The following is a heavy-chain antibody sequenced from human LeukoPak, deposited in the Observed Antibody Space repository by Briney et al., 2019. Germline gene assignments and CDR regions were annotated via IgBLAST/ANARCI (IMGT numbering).Heavy chain of an antibody. CDR3: ACHQGYCSSTSCSYYGMDV. CDR1: GYTFTSFG. D-gene: IGHD2-2*01. CDR2: ISAYNGNT. J-gene: IGHJ6*02. V-gene: IGHV1-18*01. Sequence: ASVKVSCKASGYTFTSFGISWVRQAPGQGLEWMGWISAYNGNTHYAQKLQGRVTMTTDTSTSTAYMELSSLRSEDTAVYYCACHQGYCSSTSCSYYGMDVWGQGTTVTVSS.